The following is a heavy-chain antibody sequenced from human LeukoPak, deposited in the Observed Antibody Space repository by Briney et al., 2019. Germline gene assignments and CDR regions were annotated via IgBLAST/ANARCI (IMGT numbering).Heavy chain of an antibody. Sequence: GESLKISCKGSGYSFTSYRIGWVRQMPGKGLEWMGIIYPGDSDTRYSPSFQGQVTISADKSISTAYLQWSSLKASDTAMYYCAKTYSSSLDAFDIWGQGTMVTVSS. CDR2: IYPGDSDT. D-gene: IGHD6-6*01. J-gene: IGHJ3*02. V-gene: IGHV5-51*01. CDR1: GYSFTSYR. CDR3: AKTYSSSLDAFDI.